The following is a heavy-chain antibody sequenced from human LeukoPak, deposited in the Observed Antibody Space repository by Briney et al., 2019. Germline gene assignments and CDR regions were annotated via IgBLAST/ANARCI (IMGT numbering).Heavy chain of an antibody. CDR2: ISGSGGST. Sequence: GGSLRLSCAASGFTLSSYAMSWVRQAPGKGLEWVSLISGSGGSTYYADSVKGRFTISRDNSKNTLSLQINSRRAEDTAVFYCAKVRTGSGGYTYCVDYWGQGTLVTVSS. V-gene: IGHV3-23*01. J-gene: IGHJ4*02. CDR3: AKVRTGSGGYTYCVDY. D-gene: IGHD5-18*01. CDR1: GFTLSSYA.